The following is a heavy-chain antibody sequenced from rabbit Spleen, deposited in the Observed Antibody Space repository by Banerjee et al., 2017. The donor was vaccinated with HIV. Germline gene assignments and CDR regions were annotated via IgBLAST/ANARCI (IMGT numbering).Heavy chain of an antibody. CDR2: IDPVFGIT. Sequence: QLVESGGGLVKPEGSLKLSCKASGFTLSSYYMNWVRQAPWKGLEWIGYIDPVFGITYYANWVNGRFSISRENAQNTVFLQMTSLTAADTATYFCARDLVGVIGWNFYLWGPGTLVTVS. V-gene: IGHV1S7*01. CDR1: GFTLSSYY. D-gene: IGHD1-1*01. CDR3: ARDLVGVIGWNFYL. J-gene: IGHJ4*01.